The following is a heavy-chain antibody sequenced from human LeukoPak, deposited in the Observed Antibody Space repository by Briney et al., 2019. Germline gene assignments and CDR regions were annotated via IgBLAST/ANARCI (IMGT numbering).Heavy chain of an antibody. CDR2: IYHNGAT. CDR1: GGSISSSSSIC. D-gene: IGHD4-23*01. CDR3: ARNGGNSDYDY. J-gene: IGHJ4*02. V-gene: IGHV4-4*02. Sequence: SETLSLTCAVPGGSISSSSSICWTWVRQPPGEGLEWIGEIYHNGATNYNPSLKSRVTLLLDKSKNQFSLRLNSVTAADTAVYYCARNGGNSDYDYWGQGTLVTVSA.